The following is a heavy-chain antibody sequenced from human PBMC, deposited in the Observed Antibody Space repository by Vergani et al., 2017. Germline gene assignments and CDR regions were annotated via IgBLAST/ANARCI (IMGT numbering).Heavy chain of an antibody. Sequence: LVESGGGLVQPGGSLRLSCAASSFSVSSHYMPWVLQAPGEVLELVSTINIGGRTSYADSVTGRLTLTRDESKNTLHLQMNSRRPEDTAVYYCARGMTKETTELDGFEIWGQGKRV. V-gene: IGHV3-66*02. CDR2: INIGGRT. CDR1: SFSVSSHY. J-gene: IGHJ3*02. CDR3: ARGMTKETTELDGFEI. D-gene: IGHD1-14*01.